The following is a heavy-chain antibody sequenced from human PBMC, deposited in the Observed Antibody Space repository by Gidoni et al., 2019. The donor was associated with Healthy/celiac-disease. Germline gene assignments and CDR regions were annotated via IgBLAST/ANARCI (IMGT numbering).Heavy chain of an antibody. CDR1: GFSFSSSG. V-gene: IGHV3-30*18. D-gene: IGHD2-15*01. J-gene: IGHJ5*02. CDR3: AKDGTIRGWWEMRA. Sequence: QVQLVESGGGVVQPGRSLTLSCEASGFSFSSSGMHWVRQAPGKGLEWVAVISHDGSNIYYADSVKGRFTISRDNSENTLHLQMNSLRVEDTAVYYCAKDGTIRGWWEMRALGQGTLVTVSP. CDR2: ISHDGSNI.